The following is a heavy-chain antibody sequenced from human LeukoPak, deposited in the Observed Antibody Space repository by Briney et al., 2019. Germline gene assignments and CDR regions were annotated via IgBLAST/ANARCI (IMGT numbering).Heavy chain of an antibody. CDR2: ISGSGGST. J-gene: IGHJ4*02. Sequence: GGSLRLSCAASGFTFSSYAMSWVRQAPGKGLEWVSAISGSGGSTYYADSVKGRFTISRDNSKNTLYLQINSLRAEDTAVYYCAKVLLGSSWYLLFDYWGQGTLVTVSS. V-gene: IGHV3-23*01. CDR3: AKVLLGSSWYLLFDY. D-gene: IGHD6-13*01. CDR1: GFTFSSYA.